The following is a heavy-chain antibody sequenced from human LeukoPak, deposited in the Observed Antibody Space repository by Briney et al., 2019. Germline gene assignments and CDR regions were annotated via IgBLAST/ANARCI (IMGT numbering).Heavy chain of an antibody. Sequence: PSVKVSCKVSGGTFSSYAISWGGQAPGQGFEGRGGIIPIFGTANYAQKFQGRVTITADKSTSTAYMELSSLRSEDTAVNYCARGMGTEYCSSTSCYWLAFDIWGQGTMVTVSS. CDR1: GGTFSSYA. CDR3: ARGMGTEYCSSTSCYWLAFDI. V-gene: IGHV1-69*06. CDR2: IIPIFGTA. J-gene: IGHJ3*02. D-gene: IGHD2-2*01.